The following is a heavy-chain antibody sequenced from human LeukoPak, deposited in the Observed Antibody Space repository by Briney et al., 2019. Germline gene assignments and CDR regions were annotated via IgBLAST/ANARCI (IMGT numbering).Heavy chain of an antibody. CDR1: GYTFTTYS. D-gene: IGHD5-24*01. CDR2: INANTGNP. Sequence: GASVTVSCKASGYTFTTYSMNWLRQAPGQGLEWMGWINANTGNPTYAQGFTGRFVFSLDTSVSTAYLQISNLKAEDTAVYYCARDAATIIFDHWGQGTLVTVSS. CDR3: ARDAATIIFDH. J-gene: IGHJ4*02. V-gene: IGHV7-4-1*02.